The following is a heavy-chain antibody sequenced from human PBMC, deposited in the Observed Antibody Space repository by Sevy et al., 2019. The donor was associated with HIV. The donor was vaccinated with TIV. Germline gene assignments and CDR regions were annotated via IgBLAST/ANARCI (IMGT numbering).Heavy chain of an antibody. V-gene: IGHV3-30-3*01. CDR1: GFTFNRYS. D-gene: IGHD1-1*01. CDR3: ALERLSSDVTEYFQN. CDR2: ISFDATNK. J-gene: IGHJ1*01. Sequence: GGSLRLSCAASGFTFNRYSMHWVRQAPGKGLEWVATISFDATNKHYPASVKRGFTISRDNFKNSLFLQMDSLRPEDTAVYYCALERLSSDVTEYFQNWGQGTLVTVSS.